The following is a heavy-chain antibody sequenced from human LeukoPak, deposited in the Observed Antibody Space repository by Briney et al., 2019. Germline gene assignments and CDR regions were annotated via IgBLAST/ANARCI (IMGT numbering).Heavy chain of an antibody. CDR2: IWYDGSNK. V-gene: IGHV3-33*06. Sequence: GRSLRLSCAASGFTFSSYGMHWVRQAPGKGLEWVAVIWYDGSNKYYADSVKGRFTISRDNSKNTLYLQVNSLRAEDTAVYYCAKGRSNVGSYYHDAFDIWGQGTMVTVSS. CDR3: AKGRSNVGSYYHDAFDI. D-gene: IGHD1-26*01. CDR1: GFTFSSYG. J-gene: IGHJ3*02.